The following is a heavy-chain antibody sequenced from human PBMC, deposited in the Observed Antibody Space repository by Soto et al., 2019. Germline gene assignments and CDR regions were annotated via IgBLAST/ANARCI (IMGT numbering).Heavy chain of an antibody. CDR3: ARDWGSMGRVVIITGNNWFDP. D-gene: IGHD3-10*01. V-gene: IGHV1-69*01. CDR1: GGTLSSYA. J-gene: IGHJ5*02. CDR2: IIPIFGTA. Sequence: QVQLVQSGAEVKKPGSSVKVSCKASGGTLSSYAISWVRQAPGQGLEWMGGIIPIFGTANYAQKFQGRVKITADESTSTAYMELSSLRSEDTAVYYCARDWGSMGRVVIITGNNWFDPWGQGNLGTVSS.